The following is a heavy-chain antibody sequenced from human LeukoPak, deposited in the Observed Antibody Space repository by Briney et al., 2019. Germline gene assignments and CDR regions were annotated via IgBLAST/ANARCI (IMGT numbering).Heavy chain of an antibody. CDR1: GYTFTYRY. Sequence: ASVKVSCKASGYTFTYRYLHWVRQAPGQGLEWMGWINPNSGGTNYAQKFQGRVTMTRDTSISTAYMELSRLRSDDTAVYYCARDSGATVTPGYWGQGTLVTVSS. D-gene: IGHD4-17*01. J-gene: IGHJ4*02. CDR3: ARDSGATVTPGY. V-gene: IGHV1-2*02. CDR2: INPNSGGT.